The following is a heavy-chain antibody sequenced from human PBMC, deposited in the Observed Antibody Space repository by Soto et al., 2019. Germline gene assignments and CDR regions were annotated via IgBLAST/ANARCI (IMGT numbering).Heavy chain of an antibody. V-gene: IGHV1-18*01. J-gene: IGHJ6*02. Sequence: DSVKVSCKASGYNCTRFGISWVRQAPGQGLEWMGWISAHNGDTNYVQKFQGRVTMTTDTSTRTTYMELRSLRYDDTAVYYCGRLYPVGHAMLYGMDVCGQGTTVTVS. CDR1: GYNCTRFG. D-gene: IGHD1-26*01. CDR3: GRLYPVGHAMLYGMDV. CDR2: ISAHNGDT.